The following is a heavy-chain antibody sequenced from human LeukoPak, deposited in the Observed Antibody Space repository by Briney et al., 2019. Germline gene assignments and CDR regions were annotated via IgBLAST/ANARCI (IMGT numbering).Heavy chain of an antibody. CDR2: ISSSSSYI. J-gene: IGHJ5*02. CDR3: ARDPYSSSWTKGWFDP. V-gene: IGHV3-21*01. CDR1: GFTFSSYS. Sequence: GGSLRLPCAASGFTFSSYSMNWVRQAPGKGLEWVSSISSSSSYIYCADSVKGRFTISRDNAKNSLYLQMNSLRAEDTAVYYCARDPYSSSWTKGWFDPWGQGTLVTVSS. D-gene: IGHD6-13*01.